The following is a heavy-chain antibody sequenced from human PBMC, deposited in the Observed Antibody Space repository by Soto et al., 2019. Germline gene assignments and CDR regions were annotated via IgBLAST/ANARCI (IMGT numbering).Heavy chain of an antibody. CDR3: ASGASRWYPYFFDS. CDR2: IIPYYNTL. Sequence: QAQVVQSGAEVRKPGSSVRLSCKASEGTFNSYAIAWVRQAPGQGLEWMGGIIPYYNTLNYAQKFQDRVTITADDSTNTVYMELSSLRSDDTAVYFCASGASRWYPYFFDSWAQGTLVTVSS. CDR1: EGTFNSYA. J-gene: IGHJ4*02. V-gene: IGHV1-69*01. D-gene: IGHD6-13*01.